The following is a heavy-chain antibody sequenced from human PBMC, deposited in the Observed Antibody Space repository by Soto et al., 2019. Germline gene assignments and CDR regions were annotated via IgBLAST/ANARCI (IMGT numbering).Heavy chain of an antibody. J-gene: IGHJ5*02. V-gene: IGHV3-21*01. D-gene: IGHD3-16*01. CDR3: APDPPPPSVSRSAP. Sequence: GGSLRLSCAASGFTFSSYSMNWVRQAPGKGLEWVSSISSSSSYIYYADSVKGRFTISRDNAKNSLYLQMNSLRAEDTAVDYCAPDPPPPSVSRSAPRGKGPLVPVSP. CDR2: ISSSSSYI. CDR1: GFTFSSYS.